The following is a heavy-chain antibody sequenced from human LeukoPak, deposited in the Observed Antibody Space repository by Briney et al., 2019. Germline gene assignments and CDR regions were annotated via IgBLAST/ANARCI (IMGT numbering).Heavy chain of an antibody. CDR1: GFAFSSYG. V-gene: IGHV3-30*18. CDR3: AKDLPVARSRGGFDY. D-gene: IGHD2-15*01. J-gene: IGHJ4*02. CDR2: ISYDGSNK. Sequence: PGGSLRLSCAASGFAFSSYGMHWVRQAPGKGLGWVAVISYDGSNKYYADSVKGRFTISRDNSKNTLYLQMNSLRAEDTAVYYCAKDLPVARSRGGFDYWGQGTLVTVSS.